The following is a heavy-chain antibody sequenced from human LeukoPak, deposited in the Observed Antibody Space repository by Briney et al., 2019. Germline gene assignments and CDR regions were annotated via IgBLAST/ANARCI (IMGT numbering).Heavy chain of an antibody. V-gene: IGHV4-59*01. CDR1: GGSISSYY. D-gene: IGHD3-10*01. Sequence: SETLSLTCTVSGGSISSYYWSWIRQPPGKGLEWIGYIYYSGSTNYNPSLKSRVTISVDTSKKQFSLKLSSVTAADTAVYYCARSRFGSPMDYWGQGTLVTVSS. J-gene: IGHJ4*02. CDR2: IYYSGST. CDR3: ARSRFGSPMDY.